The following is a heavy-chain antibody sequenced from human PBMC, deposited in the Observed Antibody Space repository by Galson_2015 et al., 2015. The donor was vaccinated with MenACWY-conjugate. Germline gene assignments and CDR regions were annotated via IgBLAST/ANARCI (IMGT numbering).Heavy chain of an antibody. J-gene: IGHJ4*02. D-gene: IGHD3-3*01. Sequence: ETLSLTCPVSGGSASISGYYWTWIRQPPGKGLEWIGLIYDSGTTKYNPSLKGRVTISLDTSKNQVSLKLSSVTAADTAVYYCAREFSYWGQGTLVTVSS. CDR2: IYDSGTT. CDR1: GGSASISGYY. V-gene: IGHV4-61*08. CDR3: AREFSY.